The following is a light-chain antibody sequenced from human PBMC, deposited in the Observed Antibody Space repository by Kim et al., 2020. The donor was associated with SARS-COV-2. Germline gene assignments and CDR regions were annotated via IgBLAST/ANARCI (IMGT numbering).Light chain of an antibody. V-gene: IGLV2-14*03. CDR2: DVT. J-gene: IGLJ2*01. Sequence: QSALTQPASVSGSPGQSITISCTGTSSDVGGYRYVSWYQHHPGIAPKLMLYDVTKRPSGVSDRFSGSKSGNTASLTISGLQAEDEADYYCSSYTTSSTVVFGGGTKVTV. CDR3: SSYTTSSTVV. CDR1: SSDVGGYRY.